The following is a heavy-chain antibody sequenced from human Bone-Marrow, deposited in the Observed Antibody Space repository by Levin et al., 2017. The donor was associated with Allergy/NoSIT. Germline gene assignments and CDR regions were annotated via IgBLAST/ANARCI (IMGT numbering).Heavy chain of an antibody. V-gene: IGHV3-74*01. CDR1: GFTFSTYW. CDR2: IQSNGKT. Sequence: GGSLRLSFAASGFTFSTYWMHWVRQAPGKGLVWVSRIQSNGKTNYADSVKGRFTISRDNAKNTLYLQMNSLTVEDTAVYYCARDRFYSDSGSNFSRFDPWGQGTLVTVSS. J-gene: IGHJ5*02. D-gene: IGHD3-10*01. CDR3: ARDRFYSDSGSNFSRFDP.